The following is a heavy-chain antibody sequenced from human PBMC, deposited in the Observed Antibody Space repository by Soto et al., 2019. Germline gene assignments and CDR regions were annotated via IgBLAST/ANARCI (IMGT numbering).Heavy chain of an antibody. D-gene: IGHD2-21*02. CDR1: GGTFSSYT. J-gene: IGHJ4*02. Sequence: QVQLVQSGAEVKKPGSSVKVSCKASGGTFSSYTISWVRQAPGQGLEWMGRIIPILGIANYAQKFQGRVTXTXDXXTSTAYVELSSLRSEDTAGYYCARDRVVTATQFDYWGQGTMVTVSS. CDR3: ARDRVVTATQFDY. CDR2: IIPILGIA. V-gene: IGHV1-69*08.